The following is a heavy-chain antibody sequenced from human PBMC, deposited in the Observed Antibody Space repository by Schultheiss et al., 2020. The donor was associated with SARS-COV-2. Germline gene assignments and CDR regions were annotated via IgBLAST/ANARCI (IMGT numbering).Heavy chain of an antibody. J-gene: IGHJ6*02. CDR2: IWYDGSNK. CDR1: GFTFSNAW. V-gene: IGHV3-33*08. CDR3: ARGVTTVTPYYYYYGMDV. Sequence: GGSLRLSCAASGFTFSNAWMSWVRQAPGKGLEWVAVIWYDGSNKYYADSVKGRFTISRDNSKNTLYLQMNSLRAEDTAVYYCARGVTTVTPYYYYYGMDVWGQGTTVTVSS. D-gene: IGHD4-17*01.